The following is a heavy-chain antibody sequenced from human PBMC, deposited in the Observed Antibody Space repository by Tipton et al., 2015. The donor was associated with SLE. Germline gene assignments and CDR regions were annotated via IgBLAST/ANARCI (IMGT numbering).Heavy chain of an antibody. CDR1: GGSISSSSYY. CDR3: ARHESGTDYGDYLDY. V-gene: IGHV4-39*07. CDR2: IYYSGST. Sequence: TLSLTCTVSGGSISSSSYYWGWIRQPPGKGLEWIGSIYYSGSTYYNPSLKSRVTISVDTSKNQFSLKLSSVIAAVTAVYYCARHESGTDYGDYLDYWGQGTLVTVSS. J-gene: IGHJ4*02. D-gene: IGHD4-17*01.